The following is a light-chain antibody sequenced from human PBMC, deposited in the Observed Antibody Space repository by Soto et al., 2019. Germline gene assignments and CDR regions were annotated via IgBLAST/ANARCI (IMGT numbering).Light chain of an antibody. V-gene: IGKV3-11*01. CDR2: DAA. CDR3: QQRAILWT. Sequence: EIVLTQSPDTLSLSPGERATLSCRASQSVYSLLAWYQQKPGQAPRLLIYDAADRATGIPARCSGSGYGTDFTLTISSPEPEDFAVYYCQQRAILWTFGQGTRVQIK. J-gene: IGKJ1*01. CDR1: QSVYSL.